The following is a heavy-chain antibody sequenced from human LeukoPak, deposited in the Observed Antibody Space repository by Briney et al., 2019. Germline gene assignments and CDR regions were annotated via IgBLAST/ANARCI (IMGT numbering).Heavy chain of an antibody. CDR3: AKAKAPSRSGGSCFDY. CDR2: ISGSGGST. J-gene: IGHJ4*02. CDR1: GFTFSSYA. D-gene: IGHD2-15*01. V-gene: IGHV3-23*01. Sequence: GGSLRLSCAASGFTFSSYAMSWVHQAPGKGLEWVSAISGSGGSTYYADSVKGRFTISRDNSKNTLYLQMNSLRAEDTAVYYCAKAKAPSRSGGSCFDYWGQGTLVTVSS.